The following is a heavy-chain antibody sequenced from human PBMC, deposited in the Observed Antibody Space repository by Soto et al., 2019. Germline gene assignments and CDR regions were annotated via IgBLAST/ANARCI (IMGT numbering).Heavy chain of an antibody. CDR2: IYSGGTT. V-gene: IGHV3-66*01. CDR1: GFTVSSNY. Sequence: GGSLRLSCAASGFTVSSNYMSWVRQAPGKGLEWVSVIYSGGTTHYADSVKGRFTISRDNSKNTVFLEMNGLRAEDTAVYYCARDPAKSYYYDYWGQGTLVTVSS. J-gene: IGHJ4*02. D-gene: IGHD3-10*01. CDR3: ARDPAKSYYYDY.